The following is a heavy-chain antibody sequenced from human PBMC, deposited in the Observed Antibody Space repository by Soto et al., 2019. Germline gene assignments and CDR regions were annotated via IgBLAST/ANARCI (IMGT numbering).Heavy chain of an antibody. Sequence: SETLSLTCTVSGGSISSGGYYWSWIRQHPGKGLEWIGYIYYSGSTYYNPSLKSRVTISVATSKNQFSLKLSPVTAADTAVYYCARDHIGGYCSSTSCPLYGMDVWGQGTTVTVSS. J-gene: IGHJ6*02. D-gene: IGHD2-2*01. V-gene: IGHV4-31*03. CDR1: GGSISSGGYY. CDR2: IYYSGST. CDR3: ARDHIGGYCSSTSCPLYGMDV.